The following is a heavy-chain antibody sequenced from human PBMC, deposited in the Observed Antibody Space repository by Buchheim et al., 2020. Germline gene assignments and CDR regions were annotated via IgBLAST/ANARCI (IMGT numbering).Heavy chain of an antibody. CDR2: IWYDGSNK. CDR1: GFTFSSYG. J-gene: IGHJ6*02. Sequence: QVQLVESGGGVVQPGRSLRLSCAASGFTFSSYGMHWVRQAPGKGLEWVAVIWYDGSNKYYADSVKGRFTISRDNSKNTLYLQMNSLRAEDTAVYYCAREDSGYYGSGTHPYYYYGMDVWGQGTT. CDR3: AREDSGYYGSGTHPYYYYGMDV. V-gene: IGHV3-33*01. D-gene: IGHD3-10*01.